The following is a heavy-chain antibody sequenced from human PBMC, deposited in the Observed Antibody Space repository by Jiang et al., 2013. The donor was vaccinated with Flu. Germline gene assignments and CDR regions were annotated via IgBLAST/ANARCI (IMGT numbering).Heavy chain of an antibody. J-gene: IGHJ5*02. Sequence: GLVKPSETLSLTCTVSGGSISSSSYYWGWIRQPPGKGLEWIGSIYYSGSTYYNPSLKSRVTISVDTSKNQFFLKLSSVTAADTAVYYCAREGLSSGWIIRTNWFDPWGQGTLVTVSS. V-gene: IGHV4-39*02. CDR3: AREGLSSGWIIRTNWFDP. D-gene: IGHD6-19*01. CDR2: IYYSGST. CDR1: GGSISSSSYY.